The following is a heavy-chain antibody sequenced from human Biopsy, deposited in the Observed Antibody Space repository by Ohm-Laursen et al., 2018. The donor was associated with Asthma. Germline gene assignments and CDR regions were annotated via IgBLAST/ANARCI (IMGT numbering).Heavy chain of an antibody. CDR2: INPNSGGT. CDR1: GYTSTGYY. J-gene: IGHJ2*01. Sequence: GSSVKVSCKASGYTSTGYYMHWVRQAPGQGLEWMGRINPNSGGTNYAQKFLGRVTMTRDTSVNTAFMVLSRLRSDDTAVYYCARIKIRIGAGTDRYFDLWGRGTLVTVSS. V-gene: IGHV1-2*06. CDR3: ARIKIRIGAGTDRYFDL. D-gene: IGHD3-16*01.